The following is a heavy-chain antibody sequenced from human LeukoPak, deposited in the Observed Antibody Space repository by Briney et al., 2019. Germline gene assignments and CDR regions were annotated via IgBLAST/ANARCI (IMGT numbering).Heavy chain of an antibody. CDR1: GFIFSSYG. V-gene: IGHV3-23*01. J-gene: IGHJ4*02. CDR2: ISGSGGST. Sequence: GGSLRLSCAASGFIFSSYGLSWVRQAPGKGLEWVSGISGSGGSTNYADSVKGRFTISRDNSKNTVFLQMNSLRVEDTAIYYCAKGTTGSYSSGWYGFPFDYWGQGTLVTFSS. CDR3: AKGTTGSYSSGWYGFPFDY. D-gene: IGHD6-19*01.